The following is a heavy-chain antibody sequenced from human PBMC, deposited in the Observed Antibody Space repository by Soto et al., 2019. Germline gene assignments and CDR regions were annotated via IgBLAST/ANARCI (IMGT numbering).Heavy chain of an antibody. CDR1: GFTFRTYG. V-gene: IGHV3-33*01. J-gene: IGHJ4*02. Sequence: WGSLRLSCSASGFTFRTYGMHWFRQAPGKGLERVALIWFDENNKNYADSVKGRFTISRDNSQNTLYLQMNSLRVEGTAVYYCARDFKKGSYLDYWGQGTPVTVSS. CDR2: IWFDENNK. CDR3: ARDFKKGSYLDY. D-gene: IGHD3-10*01.